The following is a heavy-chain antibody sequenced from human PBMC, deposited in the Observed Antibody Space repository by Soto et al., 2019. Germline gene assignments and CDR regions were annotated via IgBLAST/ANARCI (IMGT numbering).Heavy chain of an antibody. CDR3: ARDAGSGWYNRK. J-gene: IGHJ4*02. V-gene: IGHV1-69*08. CDR1: GGTFGSQS. D-gene: IGHD1-20*01. Sequence: QVQLVQSGAEVKKPGSSVKVSCQASGGTFGSQSFTWVRQAPGQGLGWMGRIVPILDLINYSQKFQDRLTITADKSTSTAYMELSSLTHDDTALYSCARDAGSGWYNRKWGQGTLVTVSS. CDR2: IVPILDLI.